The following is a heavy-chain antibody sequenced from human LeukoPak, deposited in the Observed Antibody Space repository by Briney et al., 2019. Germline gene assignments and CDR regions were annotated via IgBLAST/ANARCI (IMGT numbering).Heavy chain of an antibody. J-gene: IGHJ3*02. V-gene: IGHV5-51*01. CDR1: GYSFTSYR. D-gene: IGHD2-15*01. Sequence: GESLKISCKGSGYSFTSYRLGWVRQMPGKGLEWMGIIDPRDSDTRYSPSFQGQVTISADKSITTAYLQWSSLKASDTAMYYCARRGSSDAFDIWGQGTMVTVSS. CDR2: IDPRDSDT. CDR3: ARRGSSDAFDI.